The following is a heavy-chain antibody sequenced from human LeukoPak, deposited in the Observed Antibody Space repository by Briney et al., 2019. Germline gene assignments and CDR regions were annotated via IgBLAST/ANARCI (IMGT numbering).Heavy chain of an antibody. D-gene: IGHD4-11*01. CDR3: ARDGHNYALHY. Sequence: GAPVKVSCKASGYTFTNYFIHWVRQAPGQGLEWMGIINPSDLSTAYAQNFQGRLTMTRDTSTSTVYMELSSLTSDDTAVFYCARDGHNYALHYWGQGTLVSVST. CDR1: GYTFTNYF. CDR2: INPSDLST. V-gene: IGHV1-46*01. J-gene: IGHJ4*02.